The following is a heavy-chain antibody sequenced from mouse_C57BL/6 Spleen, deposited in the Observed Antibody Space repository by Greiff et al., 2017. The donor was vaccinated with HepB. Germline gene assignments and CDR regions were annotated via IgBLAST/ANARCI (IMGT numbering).Heavy chain of an antibody. J-gene: IGHJ3*01. V-gene: IGHV1-55*01. Sequence: QVQLQQPGAELVKPGASVKMSCKASGYTFTSYWITWVKQRPGQGLEWIGDIYPGSGSTNYNEKFKSKATLTVDTSSSTAYMQLSSLTSEDSAVFYCARDEDYYGSSRFAYWGQRTLVTVSA. CDR2: IYPGSGST. CDR1: GYTFTSYW. D-gene: IGHD1-1*01. CDR3: ARDEDYYGSSRFAY.